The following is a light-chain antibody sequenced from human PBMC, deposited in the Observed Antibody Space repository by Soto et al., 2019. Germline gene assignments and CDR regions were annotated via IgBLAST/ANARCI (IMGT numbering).Light chain of an antibody. Sequence: EIVLTQSPATLSLSPGERATLSCRASQSVGSDLAWYQQKPCQAPRLLIYTAAYRPTAIPARFSGRGSGTDFTLIISSLEAYDFALYYGQQRSSWPLTFGPGTTVDIK. V-gene: IGKV3-11*01. CDR3: QQRSSWPLT. J-gene: IGKJ3*01. CDR1: QSVGSD. CDR2: TAA.